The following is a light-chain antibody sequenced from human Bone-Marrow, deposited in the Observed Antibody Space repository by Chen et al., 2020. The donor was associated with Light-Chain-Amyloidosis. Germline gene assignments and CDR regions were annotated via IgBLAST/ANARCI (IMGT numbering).Light chain of an antibody. CDR1: NIGSTS. CDR2: DDN. CDR3: QVWDRSSDRPV. Sequence: SYVLTQPSSVSVAPGQTATIACGGNNIGSTSVHWYQQTPGQAPLLVVYDDNDRPSGIPARLSGSNSGNTATLTISRVEAGDEADYYCQVWDRSSDRPVFGGGTKLTVL. J-gene: IGLJ3*02. V-gene: IGLV3-21*02.